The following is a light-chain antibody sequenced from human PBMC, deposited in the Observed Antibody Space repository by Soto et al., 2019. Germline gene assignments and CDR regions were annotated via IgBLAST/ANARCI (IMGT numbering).Light chain of an antibody. J-gene: IGKJ4*01. CDR3: QQYGTSTFT. Sequence: EKVLTQSPGTLSLSAGERATLSCRASQNVSSSYLAWYQHKPGQPPRLLIYGASNRATGIPDRVSGSGSGTDFNLTISRLEPEDFAVYYCQQYGTSTFTFGGGTKVEIK. CDR1: QNVSSSY. V-gene: IGKV3-20*01. CDR2: GAS.